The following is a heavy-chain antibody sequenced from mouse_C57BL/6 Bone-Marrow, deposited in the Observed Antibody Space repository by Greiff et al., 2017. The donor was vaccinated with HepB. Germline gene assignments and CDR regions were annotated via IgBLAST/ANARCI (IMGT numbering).Heavy chain of an antibody. V-gene: IGHV1-64*01. D-gene: IGHD1-1*01. CDR1: GYTFTSYW. J-gene: IGHJ4*01. CDR2: IHPNSGST. CDR3: ASYGSRWYYAMDY. Sequence: VQLQQPGAELVKPGASVKLSCKASGYTFTSYWMHWVKQRPGQGLEWIGMIHPNSGSTNYNEKFKSKATLTVDKSSSTAYMQLSSLTSEDSAVYYCASYGSRWYYAMDYWGQGTSVTVSS.